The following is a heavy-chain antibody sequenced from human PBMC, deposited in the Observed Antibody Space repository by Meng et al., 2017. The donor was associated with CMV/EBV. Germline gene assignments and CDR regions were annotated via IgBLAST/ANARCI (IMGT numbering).Heavy chain of an antibody. D-gene: IGHD4-23*01. V-gene: IGHV2-70D*14. CDR1: GFSLSNIGVR. J-gene: IGHJ4*01. CDR3: ALTMVVTRGFFDY. CDR2: IDWDDDQ. Sequence: PTLVKPPQTLTLTCTFSGFSLSNIGVRVSWIRQPPGKALEWLAHIDWDDDQFYSTSLKTRLTISKDTSKNQVVLTMTNMDPVDTATYYCALTMVVTRGFFDYWGQGTLVTVSS.